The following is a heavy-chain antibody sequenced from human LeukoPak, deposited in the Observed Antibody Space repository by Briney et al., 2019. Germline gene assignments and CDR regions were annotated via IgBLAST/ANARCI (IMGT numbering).Heavy chain of an antibody. CDR1: GFTISSYW. CDR2: IKQDGSET. V-gene: IGHV3-7*01. Sequence: GGSLRLSCAASGFTISSYWMSWVRQVPGKGLESVAHIKQDGSETYYVDTARGRFIISRDNAKNSLYLQMNSLRVEDTAVYHCARGPTDFDASDIWGHGTLVTVSS. J-gene: IGHJ3*02. CDR3: ARGPTDFDASDI.